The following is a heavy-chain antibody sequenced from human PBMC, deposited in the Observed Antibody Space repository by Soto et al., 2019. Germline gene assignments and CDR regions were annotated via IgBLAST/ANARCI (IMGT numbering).Heavy chain of an antibody. CDR1: GFTFSTYG. J-gene: IGHJ4*02. CDR3: ARDLGYYDSSGH. Sequence: GGSLRLSCAASGFTFSTYGMHWVRQAPGKGLEWVAVIWYDGSNKYYVDSAKGRFTISRDNSKNTLYLQMNSLRAEDTAVYYCARDLGYYDSSGHWGQGTLVTVSS. V-gene: IGHV3-33*01. D-gene: IGHD3-22*01. CDR2: IWYDGSNK.